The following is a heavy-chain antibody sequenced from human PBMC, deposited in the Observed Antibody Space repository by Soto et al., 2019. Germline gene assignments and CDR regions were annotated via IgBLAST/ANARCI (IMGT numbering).Heavy chain of an antibody. CDR3: ASYGGYCSSTSCYFAQYFQH. J-gene: IGHJ1*01. Sequence: QVQLQESGPGLVKPSETLSLTCTVSGGSISSYYWSWIRQPPGKGLEWIGSIYYSGSTNYNPSLKTRVTISVDPSKNPFSLKLSSVPAADTALYYCASYGGYCSSTSCYFAQYFQHWGQGTLVTVSS. D-gene: IGHD2-2*01. V-gene: IGHV4-59*08. CDR1: GGSISSYY. CDR2: IYYSGST.